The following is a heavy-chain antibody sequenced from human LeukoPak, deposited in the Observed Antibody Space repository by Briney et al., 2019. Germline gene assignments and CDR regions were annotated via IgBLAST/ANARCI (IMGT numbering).Heavy chain of an antibody. CDR2: MNPNSGNT. CDR3: ARPLGDYYYYMDV. D-gene: IGHD3-10*01. J-gene: IGHJ6*03. CDR1: GYTLTELS. V-gene: IGHV1-8*01. Sequence: ASVKVSCKVSGYTLTELSMHWVRQATGQGLEWMGWMNPNSGNTGYAQKFQGRVTMTRNTSISTAYMELSSLRSEDTAVYYCARPLGDYYYYMDVWGKGTTVTVSS.